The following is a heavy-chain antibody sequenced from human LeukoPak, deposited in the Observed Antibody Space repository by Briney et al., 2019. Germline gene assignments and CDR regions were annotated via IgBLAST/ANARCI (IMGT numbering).Heavy chain of an antibody. D-gene: IGHD2-2*01. V-gene: IGHV3-48*03. CDR3: ARGVVPAANVDFGFDY. CDR2: ISSSGSTI. J-gene: IGHJ4*02. Sequence: GGSLRLSCAASGFTFSSYEMNWVRQAPGKGLEWVSYISSSGSTIYYADSVKGRFTIARANAKNSLYLQMNSLRAEDTAVYYCARGVVPAANVDFGFDYWGQGTLVTVSS. CDR1: GFTFSSYE.